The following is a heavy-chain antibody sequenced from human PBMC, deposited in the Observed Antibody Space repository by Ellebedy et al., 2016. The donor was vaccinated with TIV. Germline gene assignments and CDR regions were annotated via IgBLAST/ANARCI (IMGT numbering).Heavy chain of an antibody. Sequence: GGSLRLSCEASGFTPSNYGIHWVRQAPGKGLEWVAVIWYDGSNKYYADSVKGRFTISRDNSKNTLYLQMNSLRAEDTAVYYCARDYSSGWLDYWGQGTLVTVSS. D-gene: IGHD6-19*01. J-gene: IGHJ4*02. CDR1: GFTPSNYG. V-gene: IGHV3-33*01. CDR3: ARDYSSGWLDY. CDR2: IWYDGSNK.